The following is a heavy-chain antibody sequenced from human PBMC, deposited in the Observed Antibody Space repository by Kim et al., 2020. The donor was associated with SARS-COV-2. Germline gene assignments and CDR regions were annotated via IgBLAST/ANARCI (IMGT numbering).Heavy chain of an antibody. D-gene: IGHD3-10*01. CDR3: ARGVGSGSYLYYYYGMDV. CDR1: GGSISSYY. CDR2: IYYSGST. V-gene: IGHV4-59*13. Sequence: SETLSLTCTVSGGSISSYYWSWIRQPPGKGLEWIGYIYYSGSTNYNPSLKSRVTISVDTSKNQFSLKLSSVTAADTAVYYCARGVGSGSYLYYYYGMDVWGQGTTVTVSS. J-gene: IGHJ6*02.